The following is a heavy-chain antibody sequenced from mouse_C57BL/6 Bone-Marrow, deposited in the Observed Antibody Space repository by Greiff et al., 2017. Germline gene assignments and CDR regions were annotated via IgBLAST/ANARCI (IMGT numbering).Heavy chain of an antibody. J-gene: IGHJ2*01. V-gene: IGHV1-15*01. Sequence: QVQLQQSGAELVRPGASVTLSCKASGYTFTDYEMHWVKQTPVHGLEWIGAIDPETGGTAYNQKFKGKAILTADKSSSTAYMELSSLTSEDSAVYDCTKLRQYYFDYWGQGTTLTVSS. CDR3: TKLRQYYFDY. D-gene: IGHD1-1*01. CDR1: GYTFTDYE. CDR2: IDPETGGT.